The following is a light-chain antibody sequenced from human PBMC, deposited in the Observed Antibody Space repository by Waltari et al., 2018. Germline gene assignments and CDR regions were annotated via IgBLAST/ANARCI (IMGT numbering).Light chain of an antibody. Sequence: SALTQPASVSGSPGQSITISCTGTSSDVGGYNYVSWYQQYPDKAPKLMIYDVSKRPSGVSNRFSGSKSGNTGSLTISGLQAEDEADYYCCSYAGSSTHVLFGGGTKLTVL. CDR2: DVS. CDR3: CSYAGSSTHVL. CDR1: SSDVGGYNY. J-gene: IGLJ2*01. V-gene: IGLV2-23*02.